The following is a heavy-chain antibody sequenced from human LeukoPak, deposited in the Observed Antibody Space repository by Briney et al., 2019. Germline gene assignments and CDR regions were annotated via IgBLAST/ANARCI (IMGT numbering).Heavy chain of an antibody. CDR1: GFTFSSYS. D-gene: IGHD2-21*01. V-gene: IGHV3-48*04. J-gene: IGHJ4*02. CDR2: IISSSRTI. Sequence: QPGGSLILSCAASGFTFSSYSMNWVRQAPGKGLEWVSYIISSSRTIYYADSVKGRFTISRDNAKNSLYLQMNSLRAEDTAVYYCAKRGEYCGGDCYRDWGQGTLVTVSS. CDR3: AKRGEYCGGDCYRD.